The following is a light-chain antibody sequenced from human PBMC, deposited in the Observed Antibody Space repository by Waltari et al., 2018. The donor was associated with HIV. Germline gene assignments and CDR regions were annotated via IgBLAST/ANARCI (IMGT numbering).Light chain of an antibody. CDR2: NNN. Sequence: QSVLTQPPSASGTPGQRVTISCSGSSSNIGSNTVNWYQQLPGTAPKLLIYNNNPRPSGVPDRFSGSKSGTSASLAISGLQSEDEADYYCAAWDDSLLYVFGTGTKVTVL. J-gene: IGLJ1*01. V-gene: IGLV1-44*01. CDR1: SSNIGSNT. CDR3: AAWDDSLLYV.